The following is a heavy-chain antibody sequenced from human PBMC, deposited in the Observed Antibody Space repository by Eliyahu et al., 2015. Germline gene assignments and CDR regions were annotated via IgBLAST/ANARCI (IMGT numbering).Heavy chain of an antibody. CDR3: AKGRHTVTTFFDN. CDR1: GFXFXDHA. Sequence: EVQLVESGGGXVQPGRSLXLSCAASGFXFXDHAMHWVRQAPGKGLEWVSGISWNSGSIGYADSVKGRFTISRDNAENSLYLEMNSLRAEDTALYYCAKGRHTVTTFFDNWGQGTLVIVSS. CDR2: ISWNSGSI. J-gene: IGHJ4*02. D-gene: IGHD4-17*01. V-gene: IGHV3-9*01.